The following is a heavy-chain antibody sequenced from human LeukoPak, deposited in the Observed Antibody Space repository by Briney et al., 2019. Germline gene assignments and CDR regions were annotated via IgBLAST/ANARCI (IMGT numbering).Heavy chain of an antibody. V-gene: IGHV1-8*01. D-gene: IGHD3-9*01. CDR3: ARGLAERYFDWLWPGGMLPQNNWFDP. Sequence: ASVKVSCKASGYTFTSYDINWVRQAPGQGLEWMGWMNPNSGNTDYAQKFQGRVTITRNTSISTAYMELSSLRSEDTAVYYCARGLAERYFDWLWPGGMLPQNNWFDPWGQGTLVTVSS. CDR1: GYTFTSYD. J-gene: IGHJ5*02. CDR2: MNPNSGNT.